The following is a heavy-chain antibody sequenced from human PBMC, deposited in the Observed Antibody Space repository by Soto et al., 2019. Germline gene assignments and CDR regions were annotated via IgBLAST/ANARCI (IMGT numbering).Heavy chain of an antibody. CDR3: ARAGAATLSDF. Sequence: SETLSLTCTVSGGSISSGNYYWSWIRQPPGKGLEWIGYIYYSGSANYNPSLKSRVTISVDTSKNQFSLKLSSVTAADTAVYYCARAGAATLSDFWGQGTLVTVSS. J-gene: IGHJ4*02. CDR1: GGSISSGNYY. D-gene: IGHD2-15*01. V-gene: IGHV4-61*01. CDR2: IYYSGSA.